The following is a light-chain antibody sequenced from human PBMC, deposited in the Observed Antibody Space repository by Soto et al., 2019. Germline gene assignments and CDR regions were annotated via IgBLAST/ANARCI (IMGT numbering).Light chain of an antibody. J-gene: IGKJ5*01. CDR1: QSLLYTNGYNY. CDR2: LGS. V-gene: IGKV2-28*01. Sequence: DIVMTQSPLSLPVTPGEPASISCRSSQSLLYTNGYNYLDWYLQKPGQSPQLLIYLGSYRASGVPARFSGSGSGTDFTLKISRVEAEDVGVYYCMQVLQTPPTFGQGTRLDIK. CDR3: MQVLQTPPT.